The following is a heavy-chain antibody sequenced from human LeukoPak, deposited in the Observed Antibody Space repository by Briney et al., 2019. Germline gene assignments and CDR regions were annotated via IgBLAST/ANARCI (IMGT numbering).Heavy chain of an antibody. V-gene: IGHV4-39*01. D-gene: IGHD2-15*01. CDR1: GGSISSSSYS. J-gene: IGHJ3*02. Sequence: PSETLSLTCTVSGGSISSSSYSWGWIRQPPGEGLEWIGSIYYSGSTYYNPSLKSRVTISVDTSKNQFSLKLSSVTAADTAVYYCARHVPYCSGGSCYEDDAFDIWGQGTMVTVSS. CDR3: ARHVPYCSGGSCYEDDAFDI. CDR2: IYYSGST.